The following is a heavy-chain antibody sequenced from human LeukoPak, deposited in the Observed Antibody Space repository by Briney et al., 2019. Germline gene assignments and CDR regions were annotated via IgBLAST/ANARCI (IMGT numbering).Heavy chain of an antibody. CDR3: PRQGSRWYRDAFYI. CDR1: GYSFTSYW. V-gene: IGHV5-51*01. D-gene: IGHD6-13*01. CDR2: IFPGDSHT. J-gene: IGHJ3*02. Sequence: GESLKISRKGSGYSFTSYWIGWVRQIPGKGLEWMGIIFPGDSHTIYSPPFQAKVTISAAISISTPYLQWISVRAADTALYYCPRQGSRWYRDAFYIWGQGTMVTVSS.